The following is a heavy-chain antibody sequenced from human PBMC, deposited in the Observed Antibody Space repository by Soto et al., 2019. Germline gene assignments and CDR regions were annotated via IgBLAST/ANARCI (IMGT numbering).Heavy chain of an antibody. V-gene: IGHV3-48*03. Sequence: EVQLVESGGGLVQPGGSLRLSCVASGFTFSSYEMNWVRQAPGKGLEWVSYISSSGSTIYYADSVKGRFTISRDNAKNSLYLQMNSLRAEDTAVYYCARVQRIAARRVGAFDIWGQGTMVTVSS. CDR2: ISSSGSTI. D-gene: IGHD6-6*01. CDR3: ARVQRIAARRVGAFDI. J-gene: IGHJ3*02. CDR1: GFTFSSYE.